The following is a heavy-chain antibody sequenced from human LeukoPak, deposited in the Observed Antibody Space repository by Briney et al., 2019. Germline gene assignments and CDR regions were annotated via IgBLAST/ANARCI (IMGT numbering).Heavy chain of an antibody. Sequence: GESLKISGKGSGSSFTSYWIGWVRQMPGKGLEWLGIIYPDDSDTRYSPSFQGQVPISADKSISTAYLQWSSLKASDTAMYYCASSPGREGYNSKFDYFDYWGQGTLVTVSS. D-gene: IGHD5-24*01. CDR3: ASSPGREGYNSKFDYFDY. J-gene: IGHJ4*02. CDR1: GSSFTSYW. V-gene: IGHV5-51*01. CDR2: IYPDDSDT.